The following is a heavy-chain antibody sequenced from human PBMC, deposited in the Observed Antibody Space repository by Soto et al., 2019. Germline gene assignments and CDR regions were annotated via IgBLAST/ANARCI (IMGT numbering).Heavy chain of an antibody. CDR2: MNADVGNT. CDR1: GYTFAGCA. V-gene: IGHV1-3*01. J-gene: IGHJ6*03. Sequence: ASAKVSWEECGYTFAGCALRWPRQATGKRLEWMGWMNADVGNTLYSQKFQGRITITRNTSISTAYRDLSSLRSEDTAVYYCARGRRYDFWTGYYPYYYYYYTDVRGNGTTVPVSS. CDR3: ARGRRYDFWTGYYPYYYYYYTDV. D-gene: IGHD3-3*01.